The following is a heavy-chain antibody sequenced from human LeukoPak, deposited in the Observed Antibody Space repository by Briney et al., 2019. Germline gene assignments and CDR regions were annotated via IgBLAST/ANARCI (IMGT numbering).Heavy chain of an antibody. Sequence: SETLSLTCTVSGGSLSSYYWSWIRQPPGKGLEWIAYIYCSGSTNFNPSLKSRGTISIDTSKNQFSLKLSSVTAADTAMYYCARAPDYRWFDPWGQGTLVTVSS. J-gene: IGHJ5*02. CDR3: ARAPDYRWFDP. D-gene: IGHD4/OR15-4a*01. CDR1: GGSLSSYY. CDR2: IYCSGST. V-gene: IGHV4-59*01.